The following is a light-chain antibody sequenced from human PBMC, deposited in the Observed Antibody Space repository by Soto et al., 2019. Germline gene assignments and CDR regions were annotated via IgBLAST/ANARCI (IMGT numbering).Light chain of an antibody. J-gene: IGKJ1*01. V-gene: IGKV3-15*01. CDR3: QQYDNWPRT. Sequence: EKVMTQSPSAVCVSPLERCTLSGGASQSVRSNVAWYQQKPGQPPRLLIYDASTRATGIPSGFSGSGSGTEFTLTISSLKSEDFAAYYCQQYDNWPRTFGQGTKVDIK. CDR2: DAS. CDR1: QSVRSN.